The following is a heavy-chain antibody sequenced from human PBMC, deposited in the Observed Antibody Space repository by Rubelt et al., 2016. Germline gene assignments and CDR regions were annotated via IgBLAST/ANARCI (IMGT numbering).Heavy chain of an antibody. J-gene: IGHJ4*02. CDR3: ARAPPLGKSDGYGYFDN. CDR1: GFTVSSNY. CDR2: IYTGGST. Sequence: EVQLVESGGGLIQPGGSLRLACTASGFTVSSNYMAWVRQAPGKGLQWVSVIYTGGSTYYTDSVKGRFTISRDNSQNTIYLQMSSLGAEDTAGDYCARAPPLGKSDGYGYFDNWGQGTLVTVSS. V-gene: IGHV3-53*01. D-gene: IGHD5-18*01.